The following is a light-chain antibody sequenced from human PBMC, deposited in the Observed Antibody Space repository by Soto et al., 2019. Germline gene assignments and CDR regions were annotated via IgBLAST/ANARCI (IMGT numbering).Light chain of an antibody. V-gene: IGKV3-15*01. J-gene: IGKJ1*01. CDR2: GPA. CDR3: QQYYKWPQWT. CDR1: ESVLDY. Sequence: SASPARLSSLRGARSDLCWRSSESVLDYLAWFQQRPGQSPRLLIYGPATRATGIPGRFRGSGSGTEFTLTITSLQSEDFAVYYCQQYYKWPQWTIGQGTKVDI.